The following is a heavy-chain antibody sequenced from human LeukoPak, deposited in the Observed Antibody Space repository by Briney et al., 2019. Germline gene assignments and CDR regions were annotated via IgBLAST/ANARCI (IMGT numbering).Heavy chain of an antibody. V-gene: IGHV3-11*04. J-gene: IGHJ6*02. CDR1: GFTFSDYY. D-gene: IGHD3-9*01. CDR3: AKAQYYDILTGYSRTYYYYGMDV. Sequence: GGSLRLSCAASGFTFSDYYMSWIRQAPGKGLEWVSYISSSGSTIYYADSVKGRFTISRDNAKNSLYLQMNSLRAEDTAVYYCAKAQYYDILTGYSRTYYYYGMDVWGQGTTVTVSS. CDR2: ISSSGSTI.